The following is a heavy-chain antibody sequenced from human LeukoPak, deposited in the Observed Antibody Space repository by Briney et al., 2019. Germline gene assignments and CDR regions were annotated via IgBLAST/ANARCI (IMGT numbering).Heavy chain of an antibody. V-gene: IGHV3-30*18. J-gene: IGHJ4*02. CDR1: GFTFSSYG. CDR3: AKGRSSWFSGSFDS. Sequence: GRSLRLSCAASGFTFSSYGMHWVRQAPGKGLEWVAVISYDRSNKYYADSVKGRFTISRDNSKNTLYLQMDSLRVEDTAEYYCAKGRSSWFSGSFDSWGQGTLVTVSS. CDR2: ISYDRSNK. D-gene: IGHD6-19*01.